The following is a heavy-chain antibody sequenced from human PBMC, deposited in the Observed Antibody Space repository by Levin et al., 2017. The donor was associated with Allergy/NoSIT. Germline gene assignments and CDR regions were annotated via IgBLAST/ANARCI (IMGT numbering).Heavy chain of an antibody. J-gene: IGHJ4*02. V-gene: IGHV3-23*01. CDR2: ISGGGSST. Sequence: PGESLKISCAASGFTFGTYAMSWVRQAPGKGLEWLSLISGGGSSTYYADSVRGRFTISRDNSRNTLYLQMNRLRVEDTAVYYCTKIIKGATVGSVDYWGQGTLVTVSS. D-gene: IGHD4-23*01. CDR1: GFTFGTYA. CDR3: TKIIKGATVGSVDY.